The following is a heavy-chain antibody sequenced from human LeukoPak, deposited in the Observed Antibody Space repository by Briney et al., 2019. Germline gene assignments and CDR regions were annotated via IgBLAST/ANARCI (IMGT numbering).Heavy chain of an antibody. D-gene: IGHD2-2*01. J-gene: IGHJ6*04. CDR3: TRRGYCSSTSCSGGGYYGMDV. CDR2: IRSKANSYAT. V-gene: IGHV3-73*01. CDR1: GFTFSGSV. Sequence: PGGSLRLSCAASGFTFSGSVMHWVRQASGKGPEWVGRIRSKANSYATAYAASVKGRFTISRDDSKNTAYLQMNSLKTEDTAVYYCTRRGYCSSTSCSGGGYYGMDVWGKGTTVTVSS.